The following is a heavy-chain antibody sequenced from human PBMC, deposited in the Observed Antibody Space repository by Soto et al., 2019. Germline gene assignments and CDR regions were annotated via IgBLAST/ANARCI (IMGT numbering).Heavy chain of an antibody. CDR2: IHHSGNT. J-gene: IGHJ4*02. D-gene: IGHD3-10*01. CDR3: AHTIGAGSYVPY. V-gene: IGHV4-4*02. CDR1: GDSIGNNNW. Sequence: QVQLQESGPGLVKPSGTLSLTCAVSGDSIGNNNWLSWVRQPPGKGLEWIGEIHHSGNTNYNPSLKSRVSMSVEKSKNQFSLNLRSVTAADTDVDYCAHTIGAGSYVPYWVQGNLVTVSS.